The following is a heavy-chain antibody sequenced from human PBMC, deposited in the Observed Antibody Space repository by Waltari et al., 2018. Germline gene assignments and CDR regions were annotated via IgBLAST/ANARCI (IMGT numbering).Heavy chain of an antibody. Sequence: QLQLQESGPGLMKPSGTLSLTCAVSGDSMGNTNCWSWVRQPPGKGPEWIGQVHHSGRPNYSPSFASRVTMTVDTYNNLFSLTLTSATAADTAVYYCARDRGRGLYLDSWGPGTLVTVSP. D-gene: IGHD2-15*01. CDR2: VHHSGRP. V-gene: IGHV4-4*02. CDR3: ARDRGRGLYLDS. CDR1: GDSMGNTNC. J-gene: IGHJ4*02.